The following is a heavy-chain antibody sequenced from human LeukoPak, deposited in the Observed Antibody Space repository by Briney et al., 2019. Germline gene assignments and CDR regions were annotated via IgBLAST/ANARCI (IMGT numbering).Heavy chain of an antibody. D-gene: IGHD5-12*01. Sequence: GASVKVSCKVSGYRFTNYGISWVRQAPGQGLEWMGWISTYNGDTKNAQKLQGRVSMTTDISTSTAYMELRSLRSDDTAVYYCASGFLGGYDSNFNYWGQGTLVTVSS. CDR2: ISTYNGDT. V-gene: IGHV1-18*01. CDR3: ASGFLGGYDSNFNY. J-gene: IGHJ4*02. CDR1: GYRFTNYG.